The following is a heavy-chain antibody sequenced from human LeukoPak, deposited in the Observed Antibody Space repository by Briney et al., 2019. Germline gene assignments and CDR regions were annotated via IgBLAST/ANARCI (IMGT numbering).Heavy chain of an antibody. D-gene: IGHD2-15*01. J-gene: IGHJ4*02. Sequence: GSLRLSCAASGFTVSSNYMSWVRQAPGKGLEWVSILYSAGATYYADSVRGRFTISRDSSKNTVCLQMNSLRAEDTAVYYCASGGTGARKFYSDPFHYWGQGTLVTVSS. CDR3: ASGGTGARKFYSDPFHY. CDR1: GFTVSSNY. CDR2: LYSAGAT. V-gene: IGHV3-53*01.